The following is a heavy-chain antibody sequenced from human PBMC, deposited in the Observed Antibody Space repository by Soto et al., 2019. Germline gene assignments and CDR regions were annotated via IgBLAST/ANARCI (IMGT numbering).Heavy chain of an antibody. Sequence: GGSLRLSCAASGFTFSNYAIHWVRQAPGKGLEWVAVISYDGSNKHYADSVKGRFTISRDNSKNTLYLQMNSLRAEDTAVYYCARQISTADYWGQGTLVTVSS. J-gene: IGHJ4*02. CDR3: ARQISTADY. CDR2: ISYDGSNK. CDR1: GFTFSNYA. V-gene: IGHV3-30-3*01. D-gene: IGHD5-18*01.